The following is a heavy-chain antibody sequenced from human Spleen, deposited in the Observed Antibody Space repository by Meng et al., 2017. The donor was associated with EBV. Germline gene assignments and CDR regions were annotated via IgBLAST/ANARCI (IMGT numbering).Heavy chain of an antibody. CDR2: ISNYHGNT. D-gene: IGHD3-22*01. Sequence: GQLVPDRAEGKKPGASVKVSCKASGYTFTTYGISWVRQAPGQGIEGMGWISNYHGNTNYAQKLQGRVTLTTDTSTSTAYMELRSLRSDDTAVYYCARAGPHYYDSSGYYYQFDYWGQGTLVTVSS. J-gene: IGHJ4*02. CDR3: ARAGPHYYDSSGYYYQFDY. V-gene: IGHV1-18*01. CDR1: GYTFTTYG.